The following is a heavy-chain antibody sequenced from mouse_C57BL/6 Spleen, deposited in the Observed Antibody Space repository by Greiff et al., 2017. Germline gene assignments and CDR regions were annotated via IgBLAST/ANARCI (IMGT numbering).Heavy chain of an antibody. J-gene: IGHJ3*01. CDR1: GFTFSSYG. CDR3: ARQGAMVTTGFAY. CDR2: ISSGGSYT. Sequence: EVNVVESGGDLVKPGGSLKLSCAASGFTFSSYGMSWVRQTPDKRLEWVATISSGGSYTYYPDSVKGRFTISRDNAKNTLYLQMSSLKSEDTAMYYCARQGAMVTTGFAYWGQGTLVTVSA. V-gene: IGHV5-6*01. D-gene: IGHD2-2*01.